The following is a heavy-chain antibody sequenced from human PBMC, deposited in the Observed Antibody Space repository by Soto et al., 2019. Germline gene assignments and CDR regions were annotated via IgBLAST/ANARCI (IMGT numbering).Heavy chain of an antibody. J-gene: IGHJ4*02. Sequence: QVQLQQWGAGLLKPSETLSLTCAVYGGSFSGYYWTWIRQPPGTGLEWIGEINHSGSTNYNPSLKSRVTISVDTSKNQFSLKLTSVTAADTAVYYCARDKIIGLFDYWGQGTLVTDSS. D-gene: IGHD2-15*01. CDR3: ARDKIIGLFDY. CDR1: GGSFSGYY. CDR2: INHSGST. V-gene: IGHV4-34*01.